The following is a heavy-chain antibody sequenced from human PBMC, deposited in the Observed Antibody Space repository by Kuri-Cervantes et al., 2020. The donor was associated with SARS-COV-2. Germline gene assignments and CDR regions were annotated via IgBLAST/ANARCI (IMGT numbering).Heavy chain of an antibody. Sequence: SVKVSCKASGGTFSSYAISWVRQAPGQGLEWMGGIIPIFGTANYAQKFQGRVTITADESTSTAYMELSSLRSEDTAVYYCARPPEEGAVTTWGNGYWGQGTLVTVSS. J-gene: IGHJ4*02. CDR3: ARPPEEGAVTTWGNGY. D-gene: IGHD4-17*01. CDR2: IIPIFGTA. CDR1: GGTFSSYA. V-gene: IGHV1-69*13.